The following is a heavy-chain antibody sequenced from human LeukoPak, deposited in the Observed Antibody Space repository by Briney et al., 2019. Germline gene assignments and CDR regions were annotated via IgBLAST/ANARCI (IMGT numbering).Heavy chain of an antibody. CDR2: IYHSGGT. J-gene: IGHJ4*02. CDR1: GGSINDAS. Sequence: PSETLSLTCTVSGGSINDASWNWIRKPPGQGLEWIGYIYHSGGTNYNPSLKSRVTISLDPSKNQFSLKLSSVTAADTAVYYCARVGTYYRSLDSWGQGTLVTVSS. CDR3: ARVGTYYRSLDS. V-gene: IGHV4-59*01. D-gene: IGHD3-10*01.